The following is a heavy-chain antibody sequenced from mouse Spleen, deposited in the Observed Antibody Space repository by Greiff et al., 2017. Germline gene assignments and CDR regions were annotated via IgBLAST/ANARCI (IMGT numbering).Heavy chain of an antibody. CDR3: ARPTVVATRGFAY. J-gene: IGHJ3*01. Sequence: EVKVVESGGGLVQPGGSLKLSCATSGFTFSDYYMYWVRQTPEKRLEWVAYISNGGGSTYYPDTVKGRFTISRDNAKNTLYLQMSRLKSEDTAMYYCARPTVVATRGFAYWGQGTLVTVSA. CDR2: ISNGGGST. D-gene: IGHD1-1*01. CDR1: GFTFSDYY. V-gene: IGHV5-12*02.